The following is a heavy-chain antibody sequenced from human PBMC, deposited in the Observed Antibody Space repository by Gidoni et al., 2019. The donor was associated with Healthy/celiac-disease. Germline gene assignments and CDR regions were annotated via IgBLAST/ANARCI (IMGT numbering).Heavy chain of an antibody. CDR3: ARGWSSGPYRYPDY. V-gene: IGHV4-59*01. CDR1: GGSISSYS. J-gene: IGHJ4*02. Sequence: QVQLQESGPGLVKPSETLSLTCTVSGGSISSYSWSWIRQPPGKGLEWIGYIYYSGSTNYNPSLKSRVTISVDTSKNQFSLKLSSVTAADTAVYYCARGWSSGPYRYPDYWGQGTLVTVSS. D-gene: IGHD3-22*01. CDR2: IYYSGST.